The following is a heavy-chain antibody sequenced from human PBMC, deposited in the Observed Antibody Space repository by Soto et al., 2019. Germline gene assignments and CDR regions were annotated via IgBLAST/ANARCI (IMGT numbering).Heavy chain of an antibody. CDR2: IYYSGST. CDR1: GGSISSSSYY. V-gene: IGHV4-39*01. Sequence: QLQLQESGPGLVKPSETLSLTCTVSGGSISSSSYYWGWIRQPPGKGLEWIGSIYYSGSTYYNPSLKSRVTISVDTSQNQFALKLSSVTAADTAVYYCARPARFFGYSSSWPFDYWGQGTLVTVSS. CDR3: ARPARFFGYSSSWPFDY. D-gene: IGHD6-13*01. J-gene: IGHJ4*02.